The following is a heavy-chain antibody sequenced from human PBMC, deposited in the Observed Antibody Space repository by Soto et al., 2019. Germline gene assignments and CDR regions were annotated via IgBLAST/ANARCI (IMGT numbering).Heavy chain of an antibody. CDR1: GFTFSRFA. CDR2: ISESGGST. CDR3: AKRVEYSSSTHYFDY. J-gene: IGHJ4*02. Sequence: GGSLRLSCAASGFTFSRFAMSWVRQAPGKGLEWVSAISESGGSTYYADSVKGRFTISRDSSKNTLYLQMNSLRAEDTAVYYCAKRVEYSSSTHYFDYWGQGTLVTVSS. D-gene: IGHD6-6*01. V-gene: IGHV3-23*01.